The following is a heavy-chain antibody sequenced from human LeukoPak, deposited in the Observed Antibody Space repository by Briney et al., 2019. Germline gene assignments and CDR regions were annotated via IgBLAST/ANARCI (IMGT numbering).Heavy chain of an antibody. V-gene: IGHV1-8*02. CDR3: ARGVSKHYYDSSGYPVDY. J-gene: IGHJ4*02. D-gene: IGHD3-22*01. CDR1: GYTFTGYY. CDR2: MNPNSGNT. Sequence: ASVKVSCKASGYTFTGYYMHWVRPAPGQGLEWMGWMNPNSGNTGYAQKFQGRVTMTRNTSISTAYMELSSLRSEDTAVYYCARGVSKHYYDSSGYPVDYWGQGTLVTVSS.